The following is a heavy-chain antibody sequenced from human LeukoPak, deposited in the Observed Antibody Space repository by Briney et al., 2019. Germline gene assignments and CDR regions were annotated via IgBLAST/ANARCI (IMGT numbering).Heavy chain of an antibody. D-gene: IGHD3-10*01. J-gene: IGHJ3*02. CDR3: AGFGESSLAFDI. CDR1: GFTFSSYG. Sequence: PGGSLRLSCAASGFTFSSYGMHWVRQAPGKGLEWVAVISYDGSNKYYADSVKGRLTISRDNSKNTLYLQMNSLRAEDRAVYYCAGFGESSLAFDIWGQGTMVTVSS. CDR2: ISYDGSNK. V-gene: IGHV3-30*03.